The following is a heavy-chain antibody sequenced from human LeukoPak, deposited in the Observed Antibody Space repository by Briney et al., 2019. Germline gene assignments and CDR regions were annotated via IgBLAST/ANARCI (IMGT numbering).Heavy chain of an antibody. CDR1: GGSFSSYA. CDR3: ARHDSYSSSFPYNWFDP. Sequence: SVKVSCKASGGSFSSYAISWVRQAPGQGLEWMGGIIPLFGAPNYAQKFQGRVTITADKSTTTAYMELSSLRSEDTAVYFCARHDSYSSSFPYNWFDPWGQGTLVTVSS. J-gene: IGHJ5*02. V-gene: IGHV1-69*06. D-gene: IGHD6-13*01. CDR2: IIPLFGAP.